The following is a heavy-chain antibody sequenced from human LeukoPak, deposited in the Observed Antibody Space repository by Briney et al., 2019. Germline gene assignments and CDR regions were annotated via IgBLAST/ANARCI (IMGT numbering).Heavy chain of an antibody. Sequence: ASVKVSCKASGYTFTGYYMHWVRQAPGQGLEWMGWINPNSGGTNYAQKFQGRVTMTRDTSIRTAYMELSRLRSDDTAVYYCARGGDSSGYYLEQFDYWGQGTLVTVSS. CDR2: INPNSGGT. J-gene: IGHJ4*02. CDR1: GYTFTGYY. CDR3: ARGGDSSGYYLEQFDY. D-gene: IGHD3-22*01. V-gene: IGHV1-2*02.